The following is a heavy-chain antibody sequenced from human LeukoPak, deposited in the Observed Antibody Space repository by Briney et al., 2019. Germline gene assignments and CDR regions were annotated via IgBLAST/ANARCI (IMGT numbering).Heavy chain of an antibody. CDR1: GFTFSSYW. D-gene: IGHD6-13*01. V-gene: IGHV3-7*03. J-gene: IGHJ4*02. CDR2: IKQDGSEK. Sequence: GGSLRLSCAASGFTFSSYWMSWVRQAPGKGLEWVANIKQDGSEKYYVDSVKGRFTISRDNAKNSLYLQMNSLRAEDTAVYYCAKIAAAAAFDYWGQGTLVTVSS. CDR3: AKIAAAAAFDY.